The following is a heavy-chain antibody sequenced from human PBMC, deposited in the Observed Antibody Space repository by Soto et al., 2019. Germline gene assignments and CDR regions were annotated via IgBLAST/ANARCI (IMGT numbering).Heavy chain of an antibody. CDR2: IIPIFGTA. CDR3: AGSQGGSSSLDIYYYYYYGMDV. V-gene: IGHV1-69*01. J-gene: IGHJ6*02. D-gene: IGHD2-15*01. Sequence: QVQLVQSGAEVKKPGSSVKVSCKAPGGTFSSYAISWVRQAPGQGLEWMGGIIPIFGTAKYAQKFPGRVTITADESTSTGYMELSSLRSEDTAVYYCAGSQGGSSSLDIYYYYYYGMDVWGQGTTVTVSS. CDR1: GGTFSSYA.